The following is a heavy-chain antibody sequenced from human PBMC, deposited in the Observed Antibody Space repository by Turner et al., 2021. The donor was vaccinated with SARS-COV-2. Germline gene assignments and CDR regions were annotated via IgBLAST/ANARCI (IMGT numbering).Heavy chain of an antibody. CDR3: ARGKEWELSY. Sequence: QVQLVESGGGVVQPGRSLRLSCAASGFTFSSNGMHWVRQAPGKGLEWVAVIWYDGSNKYYGDSVKGRFTISRDNSKNTLYLQMNSLRAEDTAVYYCARGKEWELSYWGQGTLVTVSS. J-gene: IGHJ4*02. CDR1: GFTFSSNG. D-gene: IGHD1-26*01. CDR2: IWYDGSNK. V-gene: IGHV3-33*01.